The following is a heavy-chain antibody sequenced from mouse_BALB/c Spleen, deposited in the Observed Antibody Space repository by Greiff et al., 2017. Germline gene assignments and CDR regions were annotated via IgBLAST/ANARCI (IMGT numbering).Heavy chain of an antibody. CDR2: ISSGGSYT. V-gene: IGHV5-9-3*01. CDR1: GFTFSSYA. CDR3: ARLGNFLDY. J-gene: IGHJ2*01. Sequence: EVKLMESGGGLVKPGGSLKLSCAASGFTFSSYAMSWVRQTPEKRLEWVATISSGGSYTYYPDSVKGRFTISRDNAKNTLYLQMTSLRSEDTAMYYCARLGNFLDYWGQGTTLTVSS. D-gene: IGHD2-1*01.